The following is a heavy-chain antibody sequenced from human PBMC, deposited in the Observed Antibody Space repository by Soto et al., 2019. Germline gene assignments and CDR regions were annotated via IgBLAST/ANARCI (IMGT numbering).Heavy chain of an antibody. V-gene: IGHV4-34*01. CDR1: GGSFSGYY. Sequence: SETLSLTCAVYGGSFSGYYWSWIRQPPGKGLEWIGEINHSGSTNYNPSLKSRVTISVDTSKNQFSLKLSSVTAADTAVYYCARGWYGDYAFDIWGQGTMVTVSS. CDR3: ARGWYGDYAFDI. CDR2: INHSGST. J-gene: IGHJ3*02. D-gene: IGHD4-17*01.